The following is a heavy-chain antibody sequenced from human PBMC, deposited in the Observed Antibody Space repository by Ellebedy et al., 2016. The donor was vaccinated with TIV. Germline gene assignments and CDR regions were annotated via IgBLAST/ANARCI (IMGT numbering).Heavy chain of an antibody. CDR3: ARDGPVGATISSWYDP. J-gene: IGHJ5*02. Sequence: GESLKISCAASGFTFSNYWMSWVRQAPGKGLEWVAYINEDGSRTDYVDSGEGRFTISRDNAKNSVLLQMNSLTVEDTAVYYCARDGPVGATISSWYDPWGQGTLVTVSA. V-gene: IGHV3-7*03. D-gene: IGHD1-26*01. CDR2: INEDGSRT. CDR1: GFTFSNYW.